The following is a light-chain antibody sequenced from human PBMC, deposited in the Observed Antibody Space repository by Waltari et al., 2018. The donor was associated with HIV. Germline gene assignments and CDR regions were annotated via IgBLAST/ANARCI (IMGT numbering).Light chain of an antibody. CDR1: SSAVGGYHY. Sequence: QSALTQPASVSGSPGQSITISCTGTSSAVGGYHYVSWYQQHSGKGPKLIIYDVSNRPSGVSNRFSGSKSGNTASLTISGLQAEDEADYYCCSYTSTSSFVMFGGGTKLTVV. CDR2: DVS. CDR3: CSYTSTSSFVM. V-gene: IGLV2-14*01. J-gene: IGLJ3*02.